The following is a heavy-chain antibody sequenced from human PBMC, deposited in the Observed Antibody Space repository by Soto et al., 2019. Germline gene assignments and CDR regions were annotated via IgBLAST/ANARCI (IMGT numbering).Heavy chain of an antibody. D-gene: IGHD3-22*01. Sequence: QVQLVESGGGVVQPGRSLRLSCAASGFTFSSYAMHWVRQAPGKGLEWVALISYDGSNKYYADSVKGRFTISRDNSKNTXYXXMNSLRAEDTAVYYCARARDYYDSSGYPMLDAFDIWGQGTMVTVSS. J-gene: IGHJ3*02. CDR1: GFTFSSYA. CDR2: ISYDGSNK. CDR3: ARARDYYDSSGYPMLDAFDI. V-gene: IGHV3-30-3*01.